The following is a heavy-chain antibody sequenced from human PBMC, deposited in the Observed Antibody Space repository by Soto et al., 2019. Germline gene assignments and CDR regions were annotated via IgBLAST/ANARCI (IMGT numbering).Heavy chain of an antibody. CDR1: GFPFSTYT. CDR3: ARDDPIFGAIPRMDI. J-gene: IGHJ6*02. D-gene: IGHD3-3*01. Sequence: PVGSLRLSCSASGFPFSTYTMYWVRQAPGKGLEWVSSITSSSTRNIFYADSVKGRFTISRDNANNILYLQMNNLRVEDTAVYYCARDDPIFGAIPRMDIWGQRTTVTVSS. V-gene: IGHV3-21*06. CDR2: ITSSSTRNI.